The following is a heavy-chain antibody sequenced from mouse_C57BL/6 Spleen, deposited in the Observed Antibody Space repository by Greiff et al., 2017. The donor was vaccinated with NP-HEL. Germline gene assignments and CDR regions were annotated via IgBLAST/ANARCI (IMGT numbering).Heavy chain of an antibody. CDR3: AREWIYYGTDYYAMDY. V-gene: IGHV1-82*01. CDR1: GYAFSSSW. D-gene: IGHD1-1*01. CDR2: IYPGDGDT. Sequence: QVQLQQSGPELVKPGASVKISCKASGYAFSSSWMNWVKQRPGKGLEWIGRIYPGDGDTNYNGKFKGKATLTADKSSSTAYMQLSSLTSEDSAVYFCAREWIYYGTDYYAMDYWGQGTSVTVSS. J-gene: IGHJ4*01.